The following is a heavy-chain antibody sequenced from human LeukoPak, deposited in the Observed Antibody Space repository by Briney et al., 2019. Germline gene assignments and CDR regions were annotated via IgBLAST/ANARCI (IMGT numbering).Heavy chain of an antibody. J-gene: IGHJ4*02. CDR1: GFTFSSYG. D-gene: IGHD5-12*01. V-gene: IGHV3-23*01. CDR2: ISGSGGST. Sequence: GGSLRLSCAVSGFTFSSYGMGWVRQPPGKGLEWVSAISGSGGSTYYADSVKGRFTISRDNSKNTLYLQMNSLRAEDTAVYYCAKDSHIVATIPDYWGQGTLVTVSS. CDR3: AKDSHIVATIPDY.